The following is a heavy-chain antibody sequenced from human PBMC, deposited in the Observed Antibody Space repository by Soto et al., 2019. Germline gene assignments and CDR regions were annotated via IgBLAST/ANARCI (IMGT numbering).Heavy chain of an antibody. CDR1: GYTFTGSY. V-gene: IGHV1-2*04. D-gene: IGHD3-16*01. CDR3: ASGGTPNYFDY. Sequence: QGQLMQSGAEVKKPGASVKVSCKASGYTFTGSYIHWVRQAPGQGLEWMGWIDPNSGVTNYAQKFQDWVTMTRDTSIITAYMELSRLRSEDTAVYYCASGGTPNYFDYWGQGTLITVSS. J-gene: IGHJ4*02. CDR2: IDPNSGVT.